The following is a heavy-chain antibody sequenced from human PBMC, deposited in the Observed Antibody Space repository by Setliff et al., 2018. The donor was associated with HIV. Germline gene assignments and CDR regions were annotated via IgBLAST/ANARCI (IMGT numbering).Heavy chain of an antibody. D-gene: IGHD6-19*01. Sequence: GWSLRLSCAASGFLFHTYWMSWVRQAPGKGLEWVSYISSSSSYTHYADSVKGRFTISRDNVKNSLYLQMNSLRAEDTAVYYCAMSPYSSGLFDYWGQGTLVTVSS. CDR2: ISSSSSYT. J-gene: IGHJ4*02. V-gene: IGHV3-21*01. CDR3: AMSPYSSGLFDY. CDR1: GFLFHTYW.